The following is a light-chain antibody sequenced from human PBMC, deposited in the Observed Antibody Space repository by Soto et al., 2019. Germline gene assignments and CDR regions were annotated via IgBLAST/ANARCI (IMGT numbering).Light chain of an antibody. CDR1: QGISSY. CDR2: GAS. CDR3: QQLNSYPFT. J-gene: IGKJ3*01. Sequence: DIQLTQSPSFLSASVGDRVTITCRASQGISSYLAWYQQKPGKAPKLLIDGASTMLSGVPSRLSGSGAGAEFIITISLLQPEDLATYYWQQLNSYPFTFGPGTKVDIK. V-gene: IGKV1-9*01.